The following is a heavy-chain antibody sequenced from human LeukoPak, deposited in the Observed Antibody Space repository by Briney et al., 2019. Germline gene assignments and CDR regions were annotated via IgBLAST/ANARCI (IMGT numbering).Heavy chain of an antibody. J-gene: IGHJ4*02. D-gene: IGHD2-2*01. CDR1: GGSFSGYY. CDR3: ARRGDCSSTSCSTDY. V-gene: IGHV4-34*01. Sequence: SETLSLTCAVYGGSFSGYYWSWIRQPPGKGLEWIGEINHSGSTNYNPSLKSRVTISVDTSKNQFSLKLSSVTAADTAVYYCARRGDCSSTSCSTDYWSQGTLVTVSS. CDR2: INHSGST.